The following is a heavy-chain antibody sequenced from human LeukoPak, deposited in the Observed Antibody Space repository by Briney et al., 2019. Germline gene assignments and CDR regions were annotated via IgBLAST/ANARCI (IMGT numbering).Heavy chain of an antibody. J-gene: IGHJ4*02. D-gene: IGHD2-21*02. CDR1: GGTFSSYA. Sequence: SVKVSCKASGGTFSSYAISWVRQAPGQGLEWMGGIIPIFGTANYAQKFQGRVTITADKSTSTAYMELSSLRSEDTAVYYCARGRENCGGDCYYFDYWGQGTLVTVSS. V-gene: IGHV1-69*06. CDR2: IIPIFGTA. CDR3: ARGRENCGGDCYYFDY.